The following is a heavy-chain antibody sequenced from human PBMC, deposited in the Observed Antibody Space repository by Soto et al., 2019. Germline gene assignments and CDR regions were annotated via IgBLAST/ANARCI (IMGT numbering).Heavy chain of an antibody. Sequence: GGSLRLSCAASGFTFSAYAMSWARQAPGKGLDCVSTSSGDGSGPHYADSVRGRFTISRDTSRSTLFLTVESLGDAAPAIIYCDGSDFWCQGTLVTVSS. J-gene: IGHJ4*02. V-gene: IGHV3-23*01. CDR2: SSGDGSGP. CDR3: DGSDF. CDR1: GFTFSAYA. D-gene: IGHD1-26*01.